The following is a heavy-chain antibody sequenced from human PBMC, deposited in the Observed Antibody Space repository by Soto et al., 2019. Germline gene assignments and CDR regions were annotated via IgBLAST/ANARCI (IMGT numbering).Heavy chain of an antibody. CDR3: ARDGTTDYYVSMPPAYGMDV. J-gene: IGHJ6*02. D-gene: IGHD3-22*01. Sequence: SETLSLTCTVSGGSISSYYWSWIRQPAGKGLEWIGRIYTSGRTNYNPSLKSRVTMSVDTSKNQFSLKLSSVTAADTAVYYCARDGTTDYYVSMPPAYGMDVWGQGATVTVSS. CDR1: GGSISSYY. CDR2: IYTSGRT. V-gene: IGHV4-4*07.